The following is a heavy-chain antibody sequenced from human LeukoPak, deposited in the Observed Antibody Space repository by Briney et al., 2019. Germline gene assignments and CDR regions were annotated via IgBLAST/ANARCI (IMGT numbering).Heavy chain of an antibody. CDR3: ARGNTIAAKYYFDY. V-gene: IGHV1-2*02. Sequence: GASVKVSCKASGYTFTGYYMHWVRQAPGQGLEWMGWINPNSGGTNYAQKFQGRVTMTRDTSISTAYMELSRLRSDDTAVYYCARGNTIAAKYYFDYWGQGTLVTVSS. CDR1: GYTFTGYY. J-gene: IGHJ4*02. CDR2: INPNSGGT. D-gene: IGHD6-13*01.